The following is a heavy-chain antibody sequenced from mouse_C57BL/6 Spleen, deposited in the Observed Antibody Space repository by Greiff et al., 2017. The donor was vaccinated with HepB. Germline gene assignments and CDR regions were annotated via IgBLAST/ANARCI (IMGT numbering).Heavy chain of an antibody. CDR1: GFTFSSYT. Sequence: EVKFEESGGGLVKPGGSLKLSCAASGFTFSSYTMSWVRQTPEKRLEWVATISGGGGNTYYPDSVKGRFTISRDNAKNTLYLQMSSLRSEDTALYYCARRYYDYDPSYWYFDVWGTGTTVTVSS. J-gene: IGHJ1*03. V-gene: IGHV5-9*01. CDR3: ARRYYDYDPSYWYFDV. D-gene: IGHD2-4*01. CDR2: ISGGGGNT.